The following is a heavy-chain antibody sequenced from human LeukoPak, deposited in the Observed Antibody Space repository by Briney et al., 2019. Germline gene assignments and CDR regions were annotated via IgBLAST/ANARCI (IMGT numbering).Heavy chain of an antibody. D-gene: IGHD2-21*02. CDR1: GFTFTKFW. CDR2: IREDGKKE. Sequence: GESLRLSCEASGFTFTKFWMSWVRQAPGKGLEWVANIREDGKKENYVDSVRGRFTISRDNAKNSIYLQMNSLRVEDTAVYYCAKDIVGGGDDYWGQGTLVIVSS. V-gene: IGHV3-7*01. J-gene: IGHJ4*02. CDR3: AKDIVGGGDDY.